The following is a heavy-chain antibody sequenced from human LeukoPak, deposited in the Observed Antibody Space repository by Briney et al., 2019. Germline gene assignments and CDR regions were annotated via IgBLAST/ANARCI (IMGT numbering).Heavy chain of an antibody. CDR2: IKQDGSEK. V-gene: IGHV3-7*01. CDR3: ARDSGIAAAGYNWFDP. J-gene: IGHJ5*02. CDR1: GFTFSSYW. D-gene: IGHD6-13*01. Sequence: GGSLRLSCAASGFTFSSYWMSWVRQAPGKGLEWVANIKQDGSEKYYVDSVKGRFTISRDNAKNSLHLQMNSLRAEDTAVYYCARDSGIAAAGYNWFDPWGQGTLVTVSS.